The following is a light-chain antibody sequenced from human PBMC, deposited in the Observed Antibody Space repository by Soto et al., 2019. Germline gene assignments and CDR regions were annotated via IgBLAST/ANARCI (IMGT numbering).Light chain of an antibody. CDR1: QSVSSN. J-gene: IGKJ5*01. V-gene: IGKV3-20*01. Sequence: EIVMTQSPATLSVSPGERATLSCRASQSVSSNLAWYQQKPGQAPRLLIHGASSRATGIPDRISGSGSGTDFTLTISRLEPEDFAVYYCQQYGGSPITFGQGTRLEIK. CDR2: GAS. CDR3: QQYGGSPIT.